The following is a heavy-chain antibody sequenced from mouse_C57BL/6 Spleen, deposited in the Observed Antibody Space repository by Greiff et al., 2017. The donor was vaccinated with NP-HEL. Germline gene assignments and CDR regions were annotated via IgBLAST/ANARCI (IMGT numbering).Heavy chain of an antibody. D-gene: IGHD1-1*01. J-gene: IGHJ2*01. CDR3: ARSGYGSSYGSYFDY. CDR1: GYTFTSYW. Sequence: QVQLQQPGAELVRPGSSVKLSCKASGYTFTSYWMHWVKQRPIQGLEWIGNIDTSDSETHYNQKFKDKATLTVDKSSSTAYMQLSSLTSEDSAVYYCARSGYGSSYGSYFDYWGQGTTLTVSS. V-gene: IGHV1-52*01. CDR2: IDTSDSET.